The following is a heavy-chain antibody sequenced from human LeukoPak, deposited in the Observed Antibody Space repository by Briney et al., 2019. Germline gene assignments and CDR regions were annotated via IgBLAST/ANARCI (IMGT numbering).Heavy chain of an antibody. V-gene: IGHV3-48*03. J-gene: IGHJ4*02. CDR1: GFTFSSYE. Sequence: GGSLRLSCAASGFTFSSYEMNWVRQAPGKGLEWVSYISSSGSTIYYADSVKGRFTVSRDNAKNSLYLQVNSLRAEDTAVYYCAARRITMVRGLNFDYWGQGTLVTVSS. D-gene: IGHD3-10*01. CDR2: ISSSGSTI. CDR3: AARRITMVRGLNFDY.